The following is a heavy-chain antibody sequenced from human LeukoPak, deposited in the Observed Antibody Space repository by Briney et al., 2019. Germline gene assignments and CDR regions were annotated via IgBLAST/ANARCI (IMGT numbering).Heavy chain of an antibody. Sequence: ASVKVSCKASGYTFTSYDINWVRQATGQGLEWMGWMNPNSGNTGYAQKFQGRVTMTRNTSISTAYMELSSLRSEDTAVYYCAREGMMATQLEADNWFDPWGQGTLVTVSS. CDR3: AREGMMATQLEADNWFDP. D-gene: IGHD5-24*01. CDR2: MNPNSGNT. J-gene: IGHJ5*02. V-gene: IGHV1-8*01. CDR1: GYTFTSYD.